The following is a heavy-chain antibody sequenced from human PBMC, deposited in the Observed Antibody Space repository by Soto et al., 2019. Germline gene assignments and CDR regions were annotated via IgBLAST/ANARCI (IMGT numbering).Heavy chain of an antibody. CDR2: IYYSGST. J-gene: IGHJ6*02. CDR1: GGSISSYY. CDR3: ARDQISTGYGMDV. D-gene: IGHD2-2*01. Sequence: QVQLQESGPGLVKPSETLSLTCTVSGGSISSYYWSWIRQPPGKGLEWIGYIYYSGSTNYNPSLKIRVTISVDTSKNQFSLKLSSVTAADTAVYYCARDQISTGYGMDVWGQGTTVTVSS. V-gene: IGHV4-59*01.